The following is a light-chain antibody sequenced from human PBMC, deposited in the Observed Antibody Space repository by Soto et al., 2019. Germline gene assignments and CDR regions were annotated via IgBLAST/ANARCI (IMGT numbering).Light chain of an antibody. J-gene: IGLJ2*01. CDR1: SSDVGARKY. CDR3: SSYTTTNTVL. V-gene: IGLV2-14*01. Sequence: QSALTQPASVSGSPGQSITISCTGTSSDVGARKYVSWYQQHPGKAPKLIIYEVSDRPSGVSPRFSGSKSGNTASLTISGLQAEDEAHYYCSSYTTTNTVLFGGGTKLTVL. CDR2: EVS.